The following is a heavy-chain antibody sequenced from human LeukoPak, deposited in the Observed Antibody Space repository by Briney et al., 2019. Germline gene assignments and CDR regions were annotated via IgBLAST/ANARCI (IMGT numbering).Heavy chain of an antibody. CDR2: IDNQI. J-gene: IGHJ4*02. V-gene: IGHV3-23*01. Sequence: GGSLRLSCAASGFTFSASTMAWVRQAPGKGLEWVSAIDNQIFYADSVKGRFTISRDDSRNTLYLQMNSLRVEDSAIYYCARDRFCDYDYWGQGTLVTVSS. CDR1: GFTFSAST. CDR3: ARDRFCDYDY. D-gene: IGHD4-17*01.